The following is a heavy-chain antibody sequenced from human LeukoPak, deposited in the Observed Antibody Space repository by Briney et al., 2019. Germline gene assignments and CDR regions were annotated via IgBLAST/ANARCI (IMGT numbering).Heavy chain of an antibody. J-gene: IGHJ3*02. D-gene: IGHD3-16*01. Sequence: GGSLRLSCAASGFTFSSYGMHWVRQAPGKGLEWVAVIWYDGSNKYYADSVKGRFTISRDNSKNTLYLQMNSLRAEGTAVYYCARDLGAFDIWGQGTMVTVSS. CDR3: ARDLGAFDI. V-gene: IGHV3-33*08. CDR1: GFTFSSYG. CDR2: IWYDGSNK.